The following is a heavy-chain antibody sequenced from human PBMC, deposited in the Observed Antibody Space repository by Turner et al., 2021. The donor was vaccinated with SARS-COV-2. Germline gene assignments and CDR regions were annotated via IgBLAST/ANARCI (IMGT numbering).Heavy chain of an antibody. CDR1: GFTFDAYA. Sequence: EVQLVESGGGVVQPGGSLRLSFEDSGFTFDAYAMHWVRQAPGKGLEWVSLISGDGGSTYYADSVKGRFTISRDNSKNSLYLQMNSLRTEDTALYYCAKGPYPGVFAGIYYGLDVWGQGTTVTVSS. CDR3: AKGPYPGVFAGIYYGLDV. D-gene: IGHD2-21*01. J-gene: IGHJ6*02. V-gene: IGHV3-43*02. CDR2: ISGDGGST.